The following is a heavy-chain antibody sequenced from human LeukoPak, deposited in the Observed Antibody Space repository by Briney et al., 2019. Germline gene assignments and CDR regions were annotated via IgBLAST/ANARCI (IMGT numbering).Heavy chain of an antibody. V-gene: IGHV4-61*01. Sequence: SETLSLTCTVSGGSVSSGSYYWSWIRQPPGRGLEWIGYIYYSGSTNYNPSLKSRVTISVDTSKNQFSLRLSSVTAADTAVYYCARTYCSGGSCSYTDPYYFDYWGQGTLVTVSS. CDR1: GGSVSSGSYY. J-gene: IGHJ4*02. CDR2: IYYSGST. D-gene: IGHD2-15*01. CDR3: ARTYCSGGSCSYTDPYYFDY.